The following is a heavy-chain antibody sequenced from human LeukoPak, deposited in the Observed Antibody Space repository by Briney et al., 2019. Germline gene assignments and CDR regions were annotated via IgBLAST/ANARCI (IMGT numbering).Heavy chain of an antibody. CDR2: IHDSGST. V-gene: IGHV4-30-4*07. CDR3: ACLTTADAFDI. J-gene: IGHJ3*02. Sequence: SETLSLTCVVSGDSISSGGYSWSWIRQTPGKGLEWIAYIHDSGSTYNNPSLKSRLSMSIDTSKNQFSLKLNSVTAADTAVYYCACLTTADAFDIWGQGTMVTVSS. D-gene: IGHD3-22*01. CDR1: GDSISSGGYS.